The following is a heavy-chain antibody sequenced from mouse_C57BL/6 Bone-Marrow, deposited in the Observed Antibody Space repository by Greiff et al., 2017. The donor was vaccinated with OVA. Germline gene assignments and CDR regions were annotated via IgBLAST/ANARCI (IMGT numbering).Heavy chain of an antibody. CDR2: INPYNGDT. V-gene: IGHV1-20*01. CDR1: GYSFTGYF. D-gene: IGHD2-1*01. J-gene: IGHJ4*01. Sequence: VQLKQSGPELVKPGDSVKISCKASGYSFTGYFMNWVMQSHGKSLEWIGRINPYNGDTFYNQKFKGKATLTVDKSSSTAHMELRSLTSEDSAVYYCARHMVKRFYYYAMDYWGQGTSVTVSS. CDR3: ARHMVKRFYYYAMDY.